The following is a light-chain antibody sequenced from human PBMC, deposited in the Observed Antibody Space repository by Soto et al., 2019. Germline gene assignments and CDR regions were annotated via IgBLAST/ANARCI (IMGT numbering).Light chain of an antibody. V-gene: IGKV3-20*01. Sequence: ETVLTQSPGTVSLYPGERATLSCTTSQSVRSNYLAWYQQKPGQAPRLVVYGVFNRATGIPDRFSGSGSGTDFTLTISGLEPEDYDVYYCQHYDGSPRTFGQGTKLEI. CDR3: QHYDGSPRT. CDR2: GVF. J-gene: IGKJ2*01. CDR1: QSVRSNY.